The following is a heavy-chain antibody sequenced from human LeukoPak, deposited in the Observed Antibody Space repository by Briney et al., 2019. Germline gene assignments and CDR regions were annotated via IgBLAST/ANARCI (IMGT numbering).Heavy chain of an antibody. D-gene: IGHD3-3*01. Sequence: GGSLRLSCAASGFTFSDYYMSWIRQAPGKGLEWVSYISSSGSTIYYADSVKGRFTISRDNAKNSLYLQMNSLRAEDTAVYYCAGGGYYDFWSGYYDAFDIWGQGTMVTVSS. CDR3: AGGGYYDFWSGYYDAFDI. V-gene: IGHV3-11*04. J-gene: IGHJ3*02. CDR2: ISSSGSTI. CDR1: GFTFSDYY.